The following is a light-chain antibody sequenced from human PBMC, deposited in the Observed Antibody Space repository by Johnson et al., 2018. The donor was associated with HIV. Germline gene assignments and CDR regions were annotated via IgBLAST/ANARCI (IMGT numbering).Light chain of an antibody. V-gene: IGLV1-51*01. CDR2: DNN. J-gene: IGLJ1*01. Sequence: QSVLTQPPSMSAAPGQKVTISCSGSSSNIGNNYVSWYQQLPGTAPKLLIYDNNKRPSGIPDRFSGSKSGTSATLGITGLQTGDEADYYCGTWDSSLSSYVFGTATKVTGL. CDR3: GTWDSSLSSYV. CDR1: SSNIGNNY.